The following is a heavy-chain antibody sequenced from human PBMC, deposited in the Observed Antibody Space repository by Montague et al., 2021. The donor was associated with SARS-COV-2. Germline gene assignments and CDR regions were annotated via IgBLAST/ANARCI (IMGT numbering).Heavy chain of an antibody. CDR3: ARFGSGTLEFDL. CDR1: GAFISTGIYY. D-gene: IGHD1-26*01. CDR2: IRTTGHT. Sequence: TLSLTCTVSGAFISTGIYYWSWIRQPAGKGLEWIGRIRTTGHTDYNSSLESRVFMSVDTSTNQFSLSLTSVTAADTAVYFCARFGSGTLEFDLWGQGTLVTVSS. V-gene: IGHV4-61*02. J-gene: IGHJ4*02.